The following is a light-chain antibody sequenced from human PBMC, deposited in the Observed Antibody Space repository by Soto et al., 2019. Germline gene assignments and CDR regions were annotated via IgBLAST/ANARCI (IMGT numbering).Light chain of an antibody. CDR1: QSVSSSY. CDR3: HQDCSSPPGT. V-gene: IGKV3-20*01. Sequence: ELVLTQSPGTPSLSPGERATLACRASQSVSSSYLAWYKQKPGQAPRLLIYGASSRATGIPDRFSGSGSGTDCSLTIRRLEPEDFAVYSCHQDCSSPPGTFGGGNKVEIK. CDR2: GAS. J-gene: IGKJ4*01.